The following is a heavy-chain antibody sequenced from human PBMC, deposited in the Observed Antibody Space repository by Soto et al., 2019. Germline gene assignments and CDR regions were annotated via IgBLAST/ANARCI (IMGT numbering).Heavy chain of an antibody. Sequence: SETLSLTCAVYGGSFSGYYWSWIRQPPGKGLEWIGEINHSGSTNYNPSLKSRVTISVDTSKNQFSLKLSSVTAADTAVYYRARGLRIPYYGMDVWGQGTTVTVSS. CDR1: GGSFSGYY. J-gene: IGHJ6*02. V-gene: IGHV4-34*01. CDR3: ARGLRIPYYGMDV. D-gene: IGHD2-15*01. CDR2: INHSGST.